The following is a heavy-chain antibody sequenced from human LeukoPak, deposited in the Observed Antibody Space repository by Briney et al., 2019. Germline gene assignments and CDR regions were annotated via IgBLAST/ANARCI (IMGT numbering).Heavy chain of an antibody. CDR3: ARGTNYYDSSGYYWSSVYYGMDV. V-gene: IGHV3-33*01. Sequence: GRSLSLSCAATGFTFSSYGMRWVRRAPGKGLEWVAVIWYDGSNKYYVVVVKGRLTISRDNSKNTLYLQMNSLRAEDTAVYYCARGTNYYDSSGYYWSSVYYGMDVWGQGTTVTVSS. CDR2: IWYDGSNK. D-gene: IGHD3-22*01. CDR1: GFTFSSYG. J-gene: IGHJ6*02.